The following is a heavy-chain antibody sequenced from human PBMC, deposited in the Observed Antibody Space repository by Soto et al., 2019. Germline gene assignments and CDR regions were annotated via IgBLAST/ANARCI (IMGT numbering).Heavy chain of an antibody. D-gene: IGHD3-9*01. Sequence: ASVKVSCKASGYTFTSYGISWVRQAPGQGLEWMGWMSANNGNTNYAQKLQGRVNMTKNTSISTAYMELKSLRSDDTAVYYSERGLQGDYDILTGYWSYYYYYMDVWGKGTTVTVSS. J-gene: IGHJ6*03. CDR2: MSANNGNT. CDR1: GYTFTSYG. V-gene: IGHV1-18*01. CDR3: ERGLQGDYDILTGYWSYYYYYMDV.